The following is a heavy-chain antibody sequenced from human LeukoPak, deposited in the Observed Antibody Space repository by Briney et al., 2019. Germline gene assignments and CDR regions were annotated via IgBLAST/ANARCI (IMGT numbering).Heavy chain of an antibody. CDR1: GFTFSSYA. D-gene: IGHD2/OR15-2a*01. V-gene: IGHV3-69-1*01. CDR3: ARDNIWAFDI. CDR2: IRTDGTI. Sequence: GGSLRLSCAASGFTFSSYAMSWVRQAPGKGLEWVSHIRTDGTITYADSVKGRFTISRDDAKTSVYLQMNSLRDEDTATYYCARDNIWAFDIWGQGTMVTVAS. J-gene: IGHJ3*02.